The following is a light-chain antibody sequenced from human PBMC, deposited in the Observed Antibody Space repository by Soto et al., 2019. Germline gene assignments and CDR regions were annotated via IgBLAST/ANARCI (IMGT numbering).Light chain of an antibody. CDR2: RDS. J-gene: IGLJ2*01. CDR1: NIGSKN. Sequence: SYELTQPLSVSVALGQTARITCGGNNIGSKNVHGYQQKPGQAPVLVIYRDSNRPSGIPERFSGSNSGNTATLTISRAQAGDDADYYCQVWDSSTVVFGGGTELTVL. CDR3: QVWDSSTVV. V-gene: IGLV3-9*01.